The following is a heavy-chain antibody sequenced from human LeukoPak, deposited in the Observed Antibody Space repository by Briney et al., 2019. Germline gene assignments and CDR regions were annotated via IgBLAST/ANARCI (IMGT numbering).Heavy chain of an antibody. CDR3: AVMHYYYYYMDV. CDR1: GGSISSSSYY. CDR2: IYYSGST. V-gene: IGHV4-39*01. J-gene: IGHJ6*03. D-gene: IGHD3-16*01. Sequence: SETLSLTCTVSGGSISSSSYYWGWIRQPPGKGLEWIGSIYYSGSTYYNPSLKSRVTISVDTSKNQFSLKLSSVTAADTAVYYCAVMHYYYYYMDVWGKGTTVTISS.